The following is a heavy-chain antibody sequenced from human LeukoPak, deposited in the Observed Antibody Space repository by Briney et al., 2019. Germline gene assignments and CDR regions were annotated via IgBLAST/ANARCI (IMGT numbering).Heavy chain of an antibody. V-gene: IGHV3-43*01. Sequence: QPGGSLRLSCAASGFTFDDYTMHWVRQAPGKGLEWVSLISWDGGSTYYADSVKGRFTISRDNSKNSLYLQMNSLRTEDTALYYCTKDTGIAAAGIDYWGQGTLVTVSS. CDR3: TKDTGIAAAGIDY. J-gene: IGHJ4*02. CDR2: ISWDGGST. CDR1: GFTFDDYT. D-gene: IGHD6-13*01.